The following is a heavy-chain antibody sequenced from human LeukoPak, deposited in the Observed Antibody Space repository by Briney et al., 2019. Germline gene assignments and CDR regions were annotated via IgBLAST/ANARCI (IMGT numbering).Heavy chain of an antibody. CDR1: GGSISSGGYY. V-gene: IGHV4-30-2*01. CDR2: IYYSGST. D-gene: IGHD2-2*01. Sequence: PSETLSLTCTVSGGSISSGGYYWSWIRQPPGKGLERIGYIYYSGSTYYNPSLKSRVTISVDRSKNQFSLKLSSVTAADTAVYYCARAPPPYLYCRSTSCHRPNMDVWGKGTPVTVSS. J-gene: IGHJ6*03. CDR3: ARAPPPYLYCRSTSCHRPNMDV.